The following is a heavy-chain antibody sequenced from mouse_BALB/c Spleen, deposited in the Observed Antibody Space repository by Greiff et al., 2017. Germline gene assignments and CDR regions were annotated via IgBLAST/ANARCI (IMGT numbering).Heavy chain of an antibody. CDR3: ARDYYGSSWYFDV. D-gene: IGHD1-1*01. V-gene: IGHV5-9-4*01. Sequence: EVQLVESGGGLVKPGGSLKLSCAASGFTFSSYAMSWVRQSPEKRLEWVAEISSGGSYTYYPDTVTGRFTISRDNAKNTLYLEMSSLRSGDTAMYYCARDYYGSSWYFDVWGAGTTVTVSS. CDR2: ISSGGSYT. CDR1: GFTFSSYA. J-gene: IGHJ1*01.